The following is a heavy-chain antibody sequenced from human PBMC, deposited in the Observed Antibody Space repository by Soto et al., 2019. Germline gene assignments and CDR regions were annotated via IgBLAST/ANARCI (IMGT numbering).Heavy chain of an antibody. J-gene: IGHJ4*02. V-gene: IGHV3-43*01. CDR3: AKEMGTIFFDS. Sequence: PGGSLRLSCAASGFTFDDYSMHWVRQIPGKGLEWVSLINWDGSNKHYADSVKGRFTVSRDNNKNSLYLQMNSLRDEDTALYYCAKEMGTIFFDSWGQGT. CDR2: INWDGSNK. CDR1: GFTFDDYS.